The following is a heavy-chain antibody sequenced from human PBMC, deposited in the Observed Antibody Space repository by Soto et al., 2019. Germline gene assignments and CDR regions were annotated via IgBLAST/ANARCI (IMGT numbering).Heavy chain of an antibody. D-gene: IGHD1-20*01. CDR1: GGSFSGYY. CDR2: INHSGST. V-gene: IGHV4-34*01. CDR3: ARGALTGTTLSRLDP. J-gene: IGHJ5*02. Sequence: SETLSLTCAVYGGSFSGYYWSWIRQPPGKGLEWIGEINHSGSTNYNPSLKSRVTISVDTSKNQFSLKLSSVTAADTAVYYCARGALTGTTLSRLDPWGQGTLVTVSS.